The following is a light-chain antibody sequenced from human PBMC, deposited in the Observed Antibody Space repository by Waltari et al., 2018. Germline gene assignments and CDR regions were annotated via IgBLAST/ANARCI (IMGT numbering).Light chain of an antibody. CDR1: QSVGSE. Sequence: EVVLTQSPATLSLSPGERATLSCRASQSVGSELAWYQQKAGQAPRLLIYDASNRATCISDRFSGSGSGTDFALTISSLEPEDVAVYFCQQRSNWPPITFGQGTRLEIK. V-gene: IGKV3-11*01. CDR3: QQRSNWPPIT. J-gene: IGKJ5*01. CDR2: DAS.